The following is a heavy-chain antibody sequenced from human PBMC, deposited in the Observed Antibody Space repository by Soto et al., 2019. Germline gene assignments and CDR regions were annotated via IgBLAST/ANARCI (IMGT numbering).Heavy chain of an antibody. D-gene: IGHD6-6*01. CDR1: GGYLRSRVYY. CDR3: ARGYVAAHINFDY. J-gene: IGHJ4*02. CDR2: TYYSGTT. V-gene: IGHV4-31*03. Sequence: LTSLVSGGYLRSRVYYWSWIRLYPGKGLEWIGHTYYSGTTNYNPSLKSRLTMSVDTSKNQFSLKLNSVTAADTAVYYCARGYVAAHINFDYWGQGTLVTVSS.